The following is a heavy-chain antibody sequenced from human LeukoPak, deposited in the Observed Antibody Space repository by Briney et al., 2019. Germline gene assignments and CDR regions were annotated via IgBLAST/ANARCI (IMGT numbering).Heavy chain of an antibody. V-gene: IGHV4-34*01. CDR3: ARTLGIVAALDYYYMDV. D-gene: IGHD5-12*01. Sequence: PSETLSLTCAVYGGSFSGYYWSWIRQPPGKGLEWIGEINHSGSTNYNPSLKSRVTISVDTSKNQFSLKLSSVTATDTAVYYCARTLGIVAALDYYYMDVWGKGTTVTVSS. CDR1: GGSFSGYY. J-gene: IGHJ6*03. CDR2: INHSGST.